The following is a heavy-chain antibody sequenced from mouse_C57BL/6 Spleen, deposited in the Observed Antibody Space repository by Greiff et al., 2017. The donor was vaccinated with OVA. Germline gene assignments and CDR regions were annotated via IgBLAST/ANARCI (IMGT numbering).Heavy chain of an antibody. D-gene: IGHD3-2*02. CDR3: ARVGDSSGPYYYAMDY. J-gene: IGHJ4*01. CDR2: ISYDGSN. V-gene: IGHV3-6*01. CDR1: GYSITSGYY. Sequence: EVKLQESGPGLVKPSQSLSLTCSVTGYSITSGYYWNWIRQFPGNKLEWMGYISYDGSNNYNPSLKNRISITRDTSKNQFFLKLNSVTTEDTATYYCARVGDSSGPYYYAMDYWGQGTSVTVSS.